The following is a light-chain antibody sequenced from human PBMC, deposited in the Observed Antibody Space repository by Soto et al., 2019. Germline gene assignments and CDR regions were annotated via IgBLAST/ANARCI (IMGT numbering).Light chain of an antibody. CDR3: NSYTTSSTLYV. J-gene: IGLJ1*01. CDR2: EVS. V-gene: IGLV2-14*01. CDR1: SGDVGGYNY. Sequence: QSALTQPASVSGSPGQSITISCTGTSGDVGGYNYVSWYQQHPGKAPKLIVYEVSNRPSGVSNRFSGSKSGDTASPTISGLQAEDEADYYCNSYTTSSTLYVFGTGTKVTVL.